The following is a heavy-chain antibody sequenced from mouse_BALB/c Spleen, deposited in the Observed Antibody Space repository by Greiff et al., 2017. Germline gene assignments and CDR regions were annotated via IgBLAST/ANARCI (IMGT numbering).Heavy chain of an antibody. D-gene: IGHD1-1*01. CDR2: IWAGGST. V-gene: IGHV2-9*02. CDR3: ARGSTVVAYYAMDY. J-gene: IGHJ4*01. CDR1: GFSLTSYG. Sequence: VKLMESGPGLVAPSQSLSITCTVSGFSLTSYGVHWVRQPPGKGLEWLGVIWAGGSTNYNSALMSRLSISKDNSKSQVFLKMNSLQTDDTAMYYCARGSTVVAYYAMDYWGQGTSVTVSS.